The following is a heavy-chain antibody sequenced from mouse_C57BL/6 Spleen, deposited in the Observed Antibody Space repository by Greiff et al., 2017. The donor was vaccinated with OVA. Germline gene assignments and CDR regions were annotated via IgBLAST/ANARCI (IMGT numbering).Heavy chain of an antibody. D-gene: IGHD1-1*01. CDR2: INPSSGYT. CDR1: GYTFTSYW. Sequence: QVQLQQSGAELAKPGASVKLSCTASGYTFTSYWLHWLNQRPGQGLAWIGYINPSSGYTKYNQKFKDKATLTADKSSSTAYMQLSSLTYEDSAVYYCARGAYGVDYWGQGTTLTVSS. V-gene: IGHV1-7*01. CDR3: ARGAYGVDY. J-gene: IGHJ2*01.